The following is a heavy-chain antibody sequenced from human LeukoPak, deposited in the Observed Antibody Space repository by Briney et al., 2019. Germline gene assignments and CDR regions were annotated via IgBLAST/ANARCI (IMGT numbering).Heavy chain of an antibody. D-gene: IGHD1-26*01. CDR2: INPNSGGT. CDR3: ARDLPPLGSGSYGLSH. Sequence: SVKVSCKASGYTFTGYYMHWVRQAPGQELEWMGWINPNSGGTNYAQKFQGRVTMTRDTSISTAYMELSRLRSDDTAVYYCARDLPPLGSGSYGLSHWGQGTLVTVSS. J-gene: IGHJ4*02. V-gene: IGHV1-2*02. CDR1: GYTFTGYY.